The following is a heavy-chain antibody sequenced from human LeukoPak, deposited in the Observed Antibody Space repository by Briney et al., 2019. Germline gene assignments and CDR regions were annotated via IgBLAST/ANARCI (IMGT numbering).Heavy chain of an antibody. CDR1: GFTFSSYA. J-gene: IGHJ4*02. D-gene: IGHD3-22*01. CDR2: ISGSGGST. Sequence: PGGSLRLSCAASGFTFSSYAMSWVRQAPGEGLEWVSAISGSGGSTYYADSVKGRFTISRDNSKNTLYLQMNSLRAEDTAVYYCAKDAGYYDSSGLFDYWGQGTLVTVSS. CDR3: AKDAGYYDSSGLFDY. V-gene: IGHV3-23*01.